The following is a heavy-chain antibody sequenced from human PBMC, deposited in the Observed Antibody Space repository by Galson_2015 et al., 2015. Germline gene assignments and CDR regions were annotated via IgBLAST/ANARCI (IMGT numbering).Heavy chain of an antibody. J-gene: IGHJ4*02. D-gene: IGHD3-22*01. V-gene: IGHV5-51*01. CDR3: ARGYDSSGHFDY. CDR2: VYPHDSDT. Sequence: QSGAEVKKPGESLTISCKGSGYTFTNYWIGWVRQMSGKGLEWMGIVYPHDSDTRYSPSFQGQVTISADKSINTAYLQWGSLKASDTAMYFCARGYDSSGHFDYWGQGTLVTVSS. CDR1: GYTFTNYW.